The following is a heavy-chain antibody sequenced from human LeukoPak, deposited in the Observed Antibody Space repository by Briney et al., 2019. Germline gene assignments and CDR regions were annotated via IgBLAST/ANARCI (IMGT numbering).Heavy chain of an antibody. D-gene: IGHD6-13*01. Sequence: ASVKVSCKASGYTFTSYGISWARQAPGQGLEWMGWISAYNGNTNYAQKLQGRVTMTTDTSTSTAYMELRSLRSDDTAVYYCARDSTGYSSSWYSALIDYWGQGTLVTVSS. CDR1: GYTFTSYG. CDR3: ARDSTGYSSSWYSALIDY. V-gene: IGHV1-18*01. J-gene: IGHJ4*02. CDR2: ISAYNGNT.